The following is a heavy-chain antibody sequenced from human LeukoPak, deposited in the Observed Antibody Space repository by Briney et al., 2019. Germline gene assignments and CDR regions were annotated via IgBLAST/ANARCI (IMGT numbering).Heavy chain of an antibody. CDR3: ARDYLRGAFDI. CDR1: GYSISSGYY. J-gene: IGHJ3*02. Sequence: KASETLSLTCTVSGYSISSGYYWGWIRQPPGKGLEWIGSIYHSGSTYYNPFLKSRVTISVDTSKNQFSLKLSSVTAADTAVYYCARDYLRGAFDIWGQGTMVTVSS. D-gene: IGHD4-17*01. V-gene: IGHV4-38-2*02. CDR2: IYHSGST.